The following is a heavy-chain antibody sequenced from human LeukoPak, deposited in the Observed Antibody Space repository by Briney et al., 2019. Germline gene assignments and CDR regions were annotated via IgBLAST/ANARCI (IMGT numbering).Heavy chain of an antibody. CDR1: GLTFNYYW. Sequence: PGGSLRLSCAASGLTFNYYWMSWVRQAPGKGLEWVANIKQDGSEKYYVDSVKGRFTISRDNAKHSLYLQMNSLRAEDTAVYYCARDSQSGGYPFDSWGQGTLVTVSS. CDR2: IKQDGSEK. D-gene: IGHD1-26*01. V-gene: IGHV3-7*01. CDR3: ARDSQSGGYPFDS. J-gene: IGHJ4*02.